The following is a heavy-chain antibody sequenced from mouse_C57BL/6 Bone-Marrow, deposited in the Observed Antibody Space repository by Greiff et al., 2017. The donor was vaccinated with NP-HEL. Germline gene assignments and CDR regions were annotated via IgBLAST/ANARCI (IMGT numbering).Heavy chain of an antibody. V-gene: IGHV1-12*01. Sequence: QVQLQQSGAELVRPGASVKMSCKASGYTFTSYNMHWVKQTPRQGLEWIGAIYPGNGDTSYNQKFKGKATLTVDKSSSTAYMQLSSLTSEDSAVYFCAREDTMITTGGYYYAMDYWGQGTSVTVSS. CDR3: AREDTMITTGGYYYAMDY. CDR1: GYTFTSYN. CDR2: IYPGNGDT. J-gene: IGHJ4*01. D-gene: IGHD2-4*01.